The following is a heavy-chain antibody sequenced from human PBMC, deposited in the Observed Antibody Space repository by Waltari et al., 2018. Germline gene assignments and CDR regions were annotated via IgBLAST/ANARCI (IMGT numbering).Heavy chain of an antibody. CDR1: GYTFTSYD. V-gene: IGHV1-8*03. Sequence: QVQLVQSGAEVKKPGASVKVSCKASGYTFTSYDINWVRKATGQGLEWMGWMNPNSGNTGYAQKFQGRVTITRNTSISTAYMELSSLRSEDTAVYYCARGGPLRRAYYMDVWGKGTTVTISS. CDR2: MNPNSGNT. J-gene: IGHJ6*03. CDR3: ARGGPLRRAYYMDV.